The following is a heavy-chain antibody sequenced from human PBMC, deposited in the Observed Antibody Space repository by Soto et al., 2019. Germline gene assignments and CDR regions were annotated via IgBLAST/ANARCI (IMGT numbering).Heavy chain of an antibody. V-gene: IGHV4-34*01. D-gene: IGHD3-22*01. J-gene: IGHJ4*02. CDR1: GGSFSGYY. CDR3: ARIDSSGYYFDY. Sequence: TSETLSLTCAVYGGSFSGYYWSWIRQPPGKGLEWIGEINHSGSTNYNPSLKSRVTISVDTSKNQFSLKLSSVTAVDTAVYYCARIDSSGYYFDYWGQGTLVTVSS. CDR2: INHSGST.